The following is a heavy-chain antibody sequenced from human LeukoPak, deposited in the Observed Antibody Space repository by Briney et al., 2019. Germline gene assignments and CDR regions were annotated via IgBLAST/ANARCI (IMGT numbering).Heavy chain of an antibody. J-gene: IGHJ4*02. V-gene: IGHV3-21*06. CDR2: IGPTGSDR. CDR1: GFTFNSHW. CDR3: ATETNGRHYDY. D-gene: IGHD1-14*01. Sequence: GGSLRLSCAASGFTFNSHWMHWVRQAPGKGLEWVASIGPTGSDRYHADSIKGRFTISRDNANNFLYLQMNSLRAEDTAVYYCATETNGRHYDYWGQGTLLTVSS.